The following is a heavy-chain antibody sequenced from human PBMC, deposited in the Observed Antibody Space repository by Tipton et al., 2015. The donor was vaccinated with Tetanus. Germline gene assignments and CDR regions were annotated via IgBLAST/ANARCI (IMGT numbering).Heavy chain of an antibody. V-gene: IGHV3-15*07. J-gene: IGHJ6*02. Sequence: SLRLSCTASGFTFSNAWMNWVRLAPGKGLEWVGRIKSKTDDGTTDYAAPVKGRFTISRHDSKNTLYLEMNSLQIEDTAVYYCTTEALFGVVVWGQGTTVTVSS. CDR3: TTEALFGVVV. D-gene: IGHD3-3*01. CDR2: IKSKTDDGTT. CDR1: GFTFSNAW.